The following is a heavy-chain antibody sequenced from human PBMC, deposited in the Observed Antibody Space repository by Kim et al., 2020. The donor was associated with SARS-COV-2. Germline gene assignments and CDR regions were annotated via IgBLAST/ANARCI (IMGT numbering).Heavy chain of an antibody. Sequence: GGSLRLSCAASGFTFSSYSMNWVRQAPGKGLEWVSSISSSSSYIYYADSVKGRFTISRDNAKNSLYLQMNSLRAEDTAVYYCARGSIAAAGPGARMGNWFDPWGQGTLVTVSS. CDR3: ARGSIAAAGPGARMGNWFDP. CDR1: GFTFSSYS. V-gene: IGHV3-21*01. D-gene: IGHD6-13*01. J-gene: IGHJ5*02. CDR2: ISSSSSYI.